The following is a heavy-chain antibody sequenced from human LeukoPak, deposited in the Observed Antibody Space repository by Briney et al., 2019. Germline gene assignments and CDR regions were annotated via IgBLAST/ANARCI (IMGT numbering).Heavy chain of an antibody. Sequence: GGSLRLSCAASGFTFSSYAMSWVRQAPGKGLEWVSAISGSGGSTYYADSVKGRFTISRDNSKNTLYLQMNSLRAEDTAVYYCARAIQWLFYYYGMDVWGQGTTVTVSS. J-gene: IGHJ6*02. CDR3: ARAIQWLFYYYGMDV. CDR2: ISGSGGST. V-gene: IGHV3-23*01. CDR1: GFTFSSYA. D-gene: IGHD6-19*01.